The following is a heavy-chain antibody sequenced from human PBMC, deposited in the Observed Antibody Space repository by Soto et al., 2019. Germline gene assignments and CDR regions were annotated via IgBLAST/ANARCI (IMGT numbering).Heavy chain of an antibody. J-gene: IGHJ4*02. CDR2: IYHNGRA. V-gene: IGHV4-4*02. D-gene: IGHD6-6*01. CDR3: ARAARLSPFDC. Sequence: QLQESGPGLVKPSGTLSLTCTVSSGSIGSGLWWNWVRQPPGKGLEWIGEIYHNGRANYNPSLKSRVSMSIDESKNQFSLQLPSVAAADTAVYFCARAARLSPFDCWGQGILVAVSS. CDR1: SGSIGSGLW.